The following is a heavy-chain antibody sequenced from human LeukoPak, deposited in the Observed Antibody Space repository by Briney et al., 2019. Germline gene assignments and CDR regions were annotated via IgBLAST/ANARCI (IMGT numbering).Heavy chain of an antibody. D-gene: IGHD5-18*01. J-gene: IGHJ4*02. Sequence: ASVKVSCKASGYTFTSYYMHWVRQAPGQGLEWMGIINPSGGSTSYAQKFQGRVTMTRDTSTSTVYMELSSLRSEDTAVYYCASVDTAMVSIDYWGQGTLVTVSS. CDR1: GYTFTSYY. CDR3: ASVDTAMVSIDY. CDR2: INPSGGST. V-gene: IGHV1-46*01.